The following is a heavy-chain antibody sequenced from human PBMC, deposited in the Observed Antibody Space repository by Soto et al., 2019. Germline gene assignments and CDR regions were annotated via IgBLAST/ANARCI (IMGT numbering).Heavy chain of an antibody. V-gene: IGHV2-26*01. CDR1: GFSLSNGKVG. Sequence: KVSGPTLVNPTETLTLTCTVSGFSLSNGKVGVSWIRQPPGKALEWLAHIFSNDEKSYRTSLKSRLTISEDTSKSQVVLTMTNVDPVDTATYYCARILFGRSVAGGYFYMDVWGKGTTVTVSS. CDR2: IFSNDEK. CDR3: ARILFGRSVAGGYFYMDV. D-gene: IGHD6-19*01. J-gene: IGHJ6*03.